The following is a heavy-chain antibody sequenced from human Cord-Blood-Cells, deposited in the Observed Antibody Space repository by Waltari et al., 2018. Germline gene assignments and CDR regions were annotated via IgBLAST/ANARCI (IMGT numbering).Heavy chain of an antibody. V-gene: IGHV1-69*01. CDR1: GGTFSRSA. CDR3: ARGPYNWGSDY. D-gene: IGHD7-27*01. J-gene: IGHJ4*02. CDR2: IIPIFGTA. Sequence: QVQLVHSGAEVKKPGSSVKVPCTAAGGTFSRSAISWVRQAPGQGLEWMGGIIPIFGTANYAQKFQGRVTITADESTSTAYMELSSLRSEDTAVDYCARGPYNWGSDYWGQGTLVTVSS.